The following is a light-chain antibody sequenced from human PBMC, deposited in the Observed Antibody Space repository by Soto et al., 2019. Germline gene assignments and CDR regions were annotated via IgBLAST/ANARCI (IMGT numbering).Light chain of an antibody. CDR1: QSLLHSNGYNY. Sequence: DIVMTQSPLSLPVTPGEPASISCRSSQSLLHSNGYNYLDWYLQKPGQSPQLLIYLGSNRASGVPDRFSGSGFGTDFTLTISSLEPEDAAVYYCQQRSNWPPITFGQGTRLEI. CDR2: LGS. V-gene: IGKV2-28*01. J-gene: IGKJ5*01. CDR3: QQRSNWPPIT.